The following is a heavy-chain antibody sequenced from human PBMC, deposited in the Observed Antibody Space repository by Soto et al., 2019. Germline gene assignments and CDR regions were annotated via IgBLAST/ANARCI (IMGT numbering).Heavy chain of an antibody. CDR3: ARVHIAVAGHYYYYGMDV. CDR2: IIPIFGTA. Sequence: ASVKVSCKASGGTFSSYAISWVRQAPGQGLEWMGGIIPIFGTANYAQKFQGRVTITADKSTSTAYMELSSLRSEDTAVYYCARVHIAVAGHYYYYGMDVWGQGTTVTVSS. CDR1: GGTFSSYA. V-gene: IGHV1-69*06. J-gene: IGHJ6*02. D-gene: IGHD6-19*01.